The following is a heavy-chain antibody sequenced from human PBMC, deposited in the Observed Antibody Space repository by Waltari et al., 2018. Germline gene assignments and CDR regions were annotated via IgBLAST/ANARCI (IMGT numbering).Heavy chain of an antibody. J-gene: IGHJ6*02. V-gene: IGHV3-21*01. CDR1: GFNFSSYR. D-gene: IGHD2-2*01. CDR2: ITSSSTYT. CDR3: ARDLGSRGPRGMDV. Sequence: EVQLVESGGGLVKPGGSLRLSCAASGFNFSSYRMNWVRQAPGKGLEWVSSITSSSTYTYYADSVKGRFTISRDNARNSLFVEMKSLRAEDTAVYYCARDLGSRGPRGMDVWGQGTTVIVS.